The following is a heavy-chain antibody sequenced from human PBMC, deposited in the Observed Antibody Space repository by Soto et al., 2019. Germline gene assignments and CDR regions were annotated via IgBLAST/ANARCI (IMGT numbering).Heavy chain of an antibody. D-gene: IGHD6-13*01. V-gene: IGHV3-74*01. CDR1: GFTFSSYW. Sequence: GGSLRLSCAASGFTFSSYWMHWVRQVPGKGLVWVSRINGDGSSTSYADSVKGRFTVSRDNAKNTLYLQMNSLRVEDTAVYYCARGSSWLLDYWGQGTLVTVSS. CDR3: ARGSSWLLDY. CDR2: INGDGSST. J-gene: IGHJ4*02.